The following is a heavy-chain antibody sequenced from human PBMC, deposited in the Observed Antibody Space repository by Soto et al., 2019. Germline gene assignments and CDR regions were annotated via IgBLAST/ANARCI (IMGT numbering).Heavy chain of an antibody. V-gene: IGHV3-23*01. CDR3: AKDSCIDYPSSCHFDY. J-gene: IGHJ4*02. CDR1: GFTFSSYA. CDR2: ISGSGGST. Sequence: GGSLRLSCAASGFTFSSYAMSWVRQAPGKGLEWVSAISGSGGSTYYADSVKGRFTISRDNSKNTLYLQMNSLRAEDTAVYYCAKDSCIDYPSSCHFDYWGQGTLVTVSS. D-gene: IGHD6-13*01.